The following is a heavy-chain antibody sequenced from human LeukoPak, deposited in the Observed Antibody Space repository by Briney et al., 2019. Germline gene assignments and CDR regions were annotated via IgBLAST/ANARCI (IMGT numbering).Heavy chain of an antibody. CDR2: INPNSGGT. CDR1: GYTFTGYY. CDR3: ARKPRATIKSGIFDY. D-gene: IGHD5-12*01. Sequence: ASVKVSCKASGYTFTGYYMHWVRQAPGQGLEWMGWINPNSGGTNYAQKFQGRVTMTRDTSISTAYMELSRLRSDDTAVYYCARKPRATIKSGIFDYWGQGTLVTVSS. V-gene: IGHV1-2*02. J-gene: IGHJ4*02.